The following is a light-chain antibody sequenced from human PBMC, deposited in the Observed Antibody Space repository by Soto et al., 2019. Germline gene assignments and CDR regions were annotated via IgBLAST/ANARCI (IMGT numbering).Light chain of an antibody. CDR3: QQRRSWPRT. V-gene: IGKV3-11*01. CDR2: DAS. Sequence: EIVLTQSPATLSLSPGERATLSCRASQSVSSYLAWYQQKPGQAPRLLIYDASNRATGIPARFSGSGSGTDFTLTISSLEPEDFAVYYCQQRRSWPRTFGQGTKVDNK. J-gene: IGKJ1*01. CDR1: QSVSSY.